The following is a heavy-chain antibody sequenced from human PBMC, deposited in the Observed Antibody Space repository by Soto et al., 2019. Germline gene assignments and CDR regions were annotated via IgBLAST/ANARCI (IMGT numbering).Heavy chain of an antibody. CDR1: GDSMTSSNW. Sequence: PSETLSLTCTVSGDSMTSSNWWNWVRQPPGKGLEWIGEAHHSGRTNYNPSLKSRVTISVDRSKNHFSLRLTSVTAADTAVYFCARSGGYSGYDHFFDPWGHGTLVTVSS. J-gene: IGHJ5*02. CDR2: AHHSGRT. V-gene: IGHV4-4*02. D-gene: IGHD5-12*01. CDR3: ARSGGYSGYDHFFDP.